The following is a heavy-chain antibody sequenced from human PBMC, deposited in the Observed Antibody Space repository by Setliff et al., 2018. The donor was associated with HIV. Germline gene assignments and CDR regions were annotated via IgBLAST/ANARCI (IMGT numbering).Heavy chain of an antibody. J-gene: IGHJ4*02. CDR1: GGSFSGYS. V-gene: IGHV4-34*01. CDR3: ARGRYNGDSYSGGFYYFDH. Sequence: PSETLSLTCAVSGGSFSGYSWTWLRQPPGKALEWIGHINDNGGANYNPSLTTRATISVATPKNQFFLKLTSVTAADTAVYYCARGRYNGDSYSGGFYYFDHWDQGSLVTVSS. D-gene: IGHD1-1*01. CDR2: INDNGGA.